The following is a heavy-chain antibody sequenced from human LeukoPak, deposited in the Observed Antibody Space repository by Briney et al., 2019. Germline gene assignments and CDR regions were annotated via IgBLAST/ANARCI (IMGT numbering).Heavy chain of an antibody. V-gene: IGHV1-2*02. CDR1: GYTFSGHY. CDR2: INPNSGGT. J-gene: IGHJ3*01. CDR3: ARYRGPYYYDSTRHDAFDV. D-gene: IGHD3-22*01. Sequence: ASVKVSCKASGYTFSGHYMHWVRQAPGQGLEWMGWINPNSGGTHYAQKFQGRVTMTGDTAINTVYMELSRLSSDDTAVYYCARYRGPYYYDSTRHDAFDVWGQGTMVTVSS.